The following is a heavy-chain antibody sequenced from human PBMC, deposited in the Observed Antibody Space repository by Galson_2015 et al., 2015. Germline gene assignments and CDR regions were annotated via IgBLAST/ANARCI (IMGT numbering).Heavy chain of an antibody. Sequence: SLRLSCAASGFTFSSYWMSWVRQAPGKGLEWVANIKQDGSEKYYVDSVKGRFTISRDSAKNSLYLQMNSLRAEDTAVYYCARLGYCSGGSRYDYYYGMDVWGQGTTVTVSS. CDR3: ARLGYCSGGSRYDYYYGMDV. CDR2: IKQDGSEK. CDR1: GFTFSSYW. V-gene: IGHV3-7*03. J-gene: IGHJ6*02. D-gene: IGHD2-15*01.